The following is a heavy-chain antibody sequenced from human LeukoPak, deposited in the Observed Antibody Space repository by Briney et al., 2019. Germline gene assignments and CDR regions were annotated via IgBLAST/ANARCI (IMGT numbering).Heavy chain of an antibody. CDR2: KTNKAYNYRI. J-gene: IGHJ3*02. D-gene: IGHD1-14*01. CDR1: GFTFSDHH. V-gene: IGHV3-72*01. CDR3: VRTHRNSFDI. Sequence: GGSLRLSCAASGFTFSDHHLDWVRQAPGKGLEWVGRKTNKAYNYRIEYAASVKGRFTISGDDSQNSLFLQMNSLKTEDTAVYYCVRTHRNSFDIWGQGTMVTVSS.